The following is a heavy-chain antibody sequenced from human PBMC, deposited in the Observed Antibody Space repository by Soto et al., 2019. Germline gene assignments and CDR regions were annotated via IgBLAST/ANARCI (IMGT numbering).Heavy chain of an antibody. D-gene: IGHD1-26*01. Sequence: SETLSLTCTVSGGSISSYYWSWIRQPPGKGLEWIGYIYYSGSTNYNPSLKSRVTISVDTSKNQFSLKLSSVTAADTAVYYCARSSSGSYSDAFDIWGQGTMVTVSS. V-gene: IGHV4-59*01. J-gene: IGHJ3*02. CDR3: ARSSSGSYSDAFDI. CDR1: GGSISSYY. CDR2: IYYSGST.